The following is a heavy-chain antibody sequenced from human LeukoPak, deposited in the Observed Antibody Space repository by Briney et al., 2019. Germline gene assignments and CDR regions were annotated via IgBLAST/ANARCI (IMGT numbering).Heavy chain of an antibody. J-gene: IGHJ4*02. V-gene: IGHV3-23*01. CDR2: ITGSGDTT. D-gene: IGHD3-9*01. CDR3: AKWGDYDILSGYYVSDF. Sequence: GGSLRLSCAASGFIFRNYAMSWVRQAPGKGLEWVSAITGSGDTTYYADSVKGRFTISRDNSKNTLYVEMNTLRAEDTAVYYCAKWGDYDILSGYYVSDFWGQGTLVTVSS. CDR1: GFIFRNYA.